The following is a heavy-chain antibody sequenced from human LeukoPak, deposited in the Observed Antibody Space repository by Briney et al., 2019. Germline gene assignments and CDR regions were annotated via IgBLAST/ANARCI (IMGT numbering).Heavy chain of an antibody. CDR2: IYPRDGST. CDR1: GYSFTSNY. CDR3: ARDQEALDY. V-gene: IGHV1-46*01. Sequence: GASVTVSCKASGYSFTSNYIHWVRRAPGQGLEWMGMIYPRDGSTSYAQKFQGRVTVTRDTSTSTVHMELSGLRSEDTAVYYCARDQEALDYWGQGTLVTVSS. J-gene: IGHJ4*02.